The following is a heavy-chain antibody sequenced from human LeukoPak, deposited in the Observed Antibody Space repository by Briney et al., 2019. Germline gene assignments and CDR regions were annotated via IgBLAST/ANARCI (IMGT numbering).Heavy chain of an antibody. CDR3: ARVRWGGLYYFDY. CDR1: GLTFSSYW. J-gene: IGHJ4*02. Sequence: GGSLRLSCAASGLTFSSYWMHRVRQAPGKGLVGVSRINDDGRSTNYADSVKGRFTISRDNAKNTLYLLINSLRAEDTAVYYCARVRWGGLYYFDYWGQGTLVTVSS. V-gene: IGHV3-74*01. D-gene: IGHD3-16*01. CDR2: INDDGRST.